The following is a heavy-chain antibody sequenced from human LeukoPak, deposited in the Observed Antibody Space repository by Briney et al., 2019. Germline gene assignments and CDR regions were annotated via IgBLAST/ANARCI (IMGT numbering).Heavy chain of an antibody. CDR1: GGTFSSYA. Sequence: SVTVSCKASGGTFSSYAISWVRQAPGQGLEWMGGIIPIFGTANYAQKFQGRVTITADESTSTAYMELSSLRSEDTAVYYCAREGSGRQNIVVVPTYGMDVWGQGTTVTVSS. CDR3: AREGSGRQNIVVVPTYGMDV. D-gene: IGHD2-2*01. V-gene: IGHV1-69*13. CDR2: IIPIFGTA. J-gene: IGHJ6*02.